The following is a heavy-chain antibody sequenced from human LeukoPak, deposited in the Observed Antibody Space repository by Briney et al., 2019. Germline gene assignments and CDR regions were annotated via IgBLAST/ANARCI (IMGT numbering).Heavy chain of an antibody. D-gene: IGHD5-12*01. V-gene: IGHV4-59*12. CDR1: GGSISSYY. J-gene: IGHJ4*02. CDR3: ARSGYSAPVGY. CDR2: IYYSGST. Sequence: SETLSLTCTASGGSISSYYWSWIRQPPGKGLEWIGYIYYSGSTNYNPSLKSRVTISVDRSKNQFSLKLSSVTAADTAVYYCARSGYSAPVGYWGQGTLVTVSS.